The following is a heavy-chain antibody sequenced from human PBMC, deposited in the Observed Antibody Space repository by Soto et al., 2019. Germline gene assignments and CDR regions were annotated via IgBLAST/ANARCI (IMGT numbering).Heavy chain of an antibody. Sequence: GESLKLCCKASVYMFTTYWIACLRQRPWGGVDLIGIVYPGDSNTKYGPSFQGRITISADRSINTAYLQWSSLEASDTAMYYCARAPTIGPVWGRDYSSFLDVWGQGTTVTVSS. CDR3: ARAPTIGPVWGRDYSSFLDV. V-gene: IGHV5-51*01. J-gene: IGHJ6*02. CDR1: VYMFTTYW. D-gene: IGHD3-16*01. CDR2: VYPGDSNT.